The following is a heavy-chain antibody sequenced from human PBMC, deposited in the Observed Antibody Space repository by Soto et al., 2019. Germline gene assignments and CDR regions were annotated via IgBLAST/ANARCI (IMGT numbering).Heavy chain of an antibody. CDR2: IIPIFGTA. CDR3: ARDHPEDEYSSSLSYAFDI. CDR1: GGTFSSYA. J-gene: IGHJ3*02. D-gene: IGHD6-13*01. V-gene: IGHV1-69*01. Sequence: QVQLVQSGAEVKKPGSSVKVSCKASGGTFSSYAISWVRQAPGQGLEWMGGIIPIFGTANYAQKFQGRVTITADEPTSTAYMELSSLRSEDTAVYYCARDHPEDEYSSSLSYAFDIWGQGTMVTVSS.